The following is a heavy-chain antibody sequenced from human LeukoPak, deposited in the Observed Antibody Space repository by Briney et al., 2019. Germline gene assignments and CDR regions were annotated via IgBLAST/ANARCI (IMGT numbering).Heavy chain of an antibody. D-gene: IGHD2-8*01. V-gene: IGHV3-23*01. CDR1: GFAFSNYA. CDR3: AKDVCTSPRCLLYFDS. Sequence: GGSLRLSCTTSGFAFSNYAMNWVRQAPEKGPEWVSGISGFNTYYADSVKGRFTIFRDNSKNVLYLQMGRLRAEDTAVYSCAKDVCTSPRCLLYFDSWGQGTLVTVSS. J-gene: IGHJ4*02. CDR2: ISGFNT.